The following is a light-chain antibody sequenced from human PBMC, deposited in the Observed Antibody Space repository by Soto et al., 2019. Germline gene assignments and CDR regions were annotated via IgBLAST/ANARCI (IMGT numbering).Light chain of an antibody. J-gene: IGKJ2*01. Sequence: ETVLTQSPGTLSLSPGERATLSCRASQSVSSSYLAWYQQKPGQAPRLLIYGTSSRATGIPDRFSGSGSGTDFTLTISRLEPEDFPVYYCQQYGSSMYTFGQGTKLEIK. V-gene: IGKV3-20*01. CDR1: QSVSSSY. CDR2: GTS. CDR3: QQYGSSMYT.